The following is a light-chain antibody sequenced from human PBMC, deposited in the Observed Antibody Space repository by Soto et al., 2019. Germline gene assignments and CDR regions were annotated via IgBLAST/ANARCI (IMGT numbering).Light chain of an antibody. Sequence: DTQMTQSPSSLSASVGDRVTITCRASQSINTYLNWYQQKPGKALKLVIYGASNLQSGVPPRFSGSGSGSEFTLTISGLQPDDFAIYFCQQSYSLPLTFGPGTKVDV. J-gene: IGKJ3*01. CDR3: QQSYSLPLT. CDR2: GAS. CDR1: QSINTY. V-gene: IGKV1-39*01.